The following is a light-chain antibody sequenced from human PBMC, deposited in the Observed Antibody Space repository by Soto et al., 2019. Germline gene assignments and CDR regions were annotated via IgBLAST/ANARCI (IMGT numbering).Light chain of an antibody. V-gene: IGKV1D-12*01. J-gene: IGKJ4*01. CDR1: QGISSW. CDR3: QQDNSFPLT. CDR2: AAS. Sequence: DIQMTQSPSSVSASVGDRVTITCRARQGISSWLARYQQKPGKAPKLLIYAASSLQSGVPSRFSGSGSGTDFTLTISSLQPEDFATYYCQQDNSFPLTVGGGTKVEIK.